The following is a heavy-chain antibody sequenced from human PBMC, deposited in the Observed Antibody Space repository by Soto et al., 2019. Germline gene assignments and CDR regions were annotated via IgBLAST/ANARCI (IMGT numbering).Heavy chain of an antibody. V-gene: IGHV3-23*01. J-gene: IGHJ4*02. Sequence: EVQLLESGGGLVQPGGSLRLSCAASGFTFSSYAMSWVRQAPGKGLEWVSAISGSGGSTFYADSVKGRFTISRDNSKNTLYLEMNSLRADDTAVYYCAKSLRSSGWYFFDSWGQGTLVTVSS. CDR3: AKSLRSSGWYFFDS. CDR1: GFTFSSYA. CDR2: ISGSGGST. D-gene: IGHD6-19*01.